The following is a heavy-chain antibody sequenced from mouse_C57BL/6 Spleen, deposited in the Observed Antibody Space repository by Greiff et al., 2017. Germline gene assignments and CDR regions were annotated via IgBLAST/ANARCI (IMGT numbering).Heavy chain of an antibody. CDR1: GYTFTSYG. CDR3: ARRDYDVAFGY. J-gene: IGHJ3*01. D-gene: IGHD2-4*01. V-gene: IGHV1-81*01. CDR2: IYPRSGNT. Sequence: VQLQQSGAELARPGASVKLSCKASGYTFTSYGISWVKQRTGQGLEWIGEIYPRSGNTYYNEKFKGKATLTADKSSSTAYMELRSLTSEDSAVYFCARRDYDVAFGYWGQGTLVTVAA.